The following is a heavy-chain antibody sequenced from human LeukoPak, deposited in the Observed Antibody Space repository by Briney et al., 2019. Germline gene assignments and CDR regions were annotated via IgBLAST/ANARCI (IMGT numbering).Heavy chain of an antibody. D-gene: IGHD3-16*01. CDR3: AKRLGIRDWFFDL. Sequence: GGSLRLSCAASGFTFSSYWMHWVRQGPGKGLVWVSRINGDGSSTSYADSVKGRFTISRDNSKNTLYLQMDSLRAEDTAVYYCAKRLGIRDWFFDLWGRGTLVTVSS. CDR1: GFTFSSYW. J-gene: IGHJ2*01. CDR2: INGDGSST. V-gene: IGHV3-74*01.